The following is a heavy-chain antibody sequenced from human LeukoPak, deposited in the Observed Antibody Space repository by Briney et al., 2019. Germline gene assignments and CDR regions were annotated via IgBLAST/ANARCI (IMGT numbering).Heavy chain of an antibody. CDR2: ISSSGSTI. D-gene: IGHD5-24*01. CDR3: ARDTGLEMATIKYYFDY. CDR1: GFTFSDYY. Sequence: GGSQRLSCAASGFTFSDYYMSWIRQAPGKGLEWVSYISSSGSTIYYADSVKGRFTISRDNAKNSLYLQMNSLRAEGTAVYYCARDTGLEMATIKYYFDYWGQGTLVTVSS. V-gene: IGHV3-11*04. J-gene: IGHJ4*02.